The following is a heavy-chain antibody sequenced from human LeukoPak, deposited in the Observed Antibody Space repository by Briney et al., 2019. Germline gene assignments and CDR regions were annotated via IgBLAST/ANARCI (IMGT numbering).Heavy chain of an antibody. J-gene: IGHJ4*02. Sequence: GSLRLSCAASGFTFDDYGMSWIRQPPGKGLEWIGSIYHSGSTYYNPSLKSRVTISVDTSKNQFSLKLSSVTAADTAVYYCARGVGYSFDYWGQGTLVAVSS. CDR1: GFTFDDYG. CDR3: ARGVGYSFDY. CDR2: IYHSGST. V-gene: IGHV4-38-2*01. D-gene: IGHD3-22*01.